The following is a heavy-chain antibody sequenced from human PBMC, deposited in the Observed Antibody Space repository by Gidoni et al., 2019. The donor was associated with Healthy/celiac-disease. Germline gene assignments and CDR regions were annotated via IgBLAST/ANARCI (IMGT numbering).Heavy chain of an antibody. J-gene: IGHJ6*03. CDR3: ARVEGSSSWTYYYYYMDV. CDR2: IYYSGST. V-gene: IGHV4-59*01. D-gene: IGHD6-6*01. CDR1: GGSISSYY. Sequence: QVQLQESGPGLVKPSETLSLTCTVSGGSISSYYWSWIRQPPGTGLEWIGNIYYSGSTNYNPSLKSRVTISVDTSKNQFSLKLSSVTAADTAVYYCARVEGSSSWTYYYYYMDVWGKGTTVTVSS.